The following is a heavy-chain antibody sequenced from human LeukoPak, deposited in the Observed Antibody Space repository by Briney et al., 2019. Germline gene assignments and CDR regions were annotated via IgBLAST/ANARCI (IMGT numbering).Heavy chain of an antibody. CDR3: ARDGDYGYYYMDV. D-gene: IGHD4/OR15-4a*01. V-gene: IGHV1-2*02. J-gene: IGHJ6*03. CDR1: GYTFTGYY. Sequence: ASVKVSCKASGYTFTGYYMHWVRQAPGQGLEGMGWINPNSGGTNYAQKFQGRVTMTRDTSISTAYMELSRLRSDDTAVYYCARDGDYGYYYMDVWGKGTTVTVSS. CDR2: INPNSGGT.